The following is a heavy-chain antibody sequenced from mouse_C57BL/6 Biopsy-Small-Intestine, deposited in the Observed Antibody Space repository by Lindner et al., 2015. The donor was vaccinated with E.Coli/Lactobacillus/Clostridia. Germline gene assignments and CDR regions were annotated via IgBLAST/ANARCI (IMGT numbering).Heavy chain of an antibody. CDR1: GYMFSTNG. D-gene: IGHD2-13*01. CDR3: TRDNDWNLDY. J-gene: IGHJ4*01. CDR2: ISAYSGNT. Sequence: SVKVSCKTSGYMFSTNGITWVRRAPGQGLEWLGWISAYSGNTRYGQKFQDRVTMTRDTSTTTVYMELRSLRSDDTAIYYCTRDNDWNLDYWGQGTLVTVSS. V-gene: IGHV1-7*01.